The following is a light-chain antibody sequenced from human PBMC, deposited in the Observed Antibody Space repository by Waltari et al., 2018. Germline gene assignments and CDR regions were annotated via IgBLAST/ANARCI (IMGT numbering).Light chain of an antibody. CDR2: STS. V-gene: IGKV1-9*01. CDR3: QQLDSYPFT. J-gene: IGKJ3*01. Sequence: IQLTQSPSSLSASAGDRVTITCRASQAIRSYLAWYQQKPGQAPKVLIYSTSTLPSGVPSRVSGRRSGTDFTLTISSLQPEDFATYYCQQLDSYPFTFGPGTKVDIK. CDR1: QAIRSY.